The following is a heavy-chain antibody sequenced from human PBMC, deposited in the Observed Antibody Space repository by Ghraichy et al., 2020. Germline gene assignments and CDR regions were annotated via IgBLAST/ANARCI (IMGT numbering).Heavy chain of an antibody. CDR1: GLTFRSDE. CDR3: ARGFVGAFDY. J-gene: IGHJ4*02. D-gene: IGHD3-10*01. V-gene: IGHV3-48*03. CDR2: ISSSGGTM. Sequence: GGSLRLSCAASGLTFRSDEMNWVRQAPGKGLEWLSYISSSGGTMYYADSVKGRFTTSRDNAKNSLYLQMNSLRAEDTAVYYCARGFVGAFDYWGQGALVTVSS.